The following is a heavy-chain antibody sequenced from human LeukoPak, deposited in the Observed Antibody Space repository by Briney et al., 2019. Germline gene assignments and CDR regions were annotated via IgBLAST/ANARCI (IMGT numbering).Heavy chain of an antibody. V-gene: IGHV3-9*01. CDR2: ISWNSGSI. CDR3: AKAKFMEMGLDY. D-gene: IGHD3-3*01. CDR1: GFTFYDYA. J-gene: IGHJ4*02. Sequence: GGSLRLSCAASGFTFYDYAMHWVRQAPGKGLEWVSGISWNSGSIGYADSVKGRFNISRDNAKNSLYLQMNSLRAEDTALYYCAKAKFMEMGLDYWGQGTLVTVSS.